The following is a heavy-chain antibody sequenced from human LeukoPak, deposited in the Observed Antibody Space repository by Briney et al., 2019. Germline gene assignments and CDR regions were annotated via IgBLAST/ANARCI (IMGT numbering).Heavy chain of an antibody. J-gene: IGHJ4*02. CDR2: ISPYNGNT. CDR1: GYTFTSYG. V-gene: IGHV1-18*01. D-gene: IGHD1-1*01. CDR3: ARDNNWIVDY. Sequence: ASVKVSCKASGYTFTSYGISWVRQAPGQGPEWVGWISPYNGNTRYGQRFQGRVTLTTDTSTNTAYLEVTSLRSDDTAVYYCARDNNWIVDYWGQGTLVTVSS.